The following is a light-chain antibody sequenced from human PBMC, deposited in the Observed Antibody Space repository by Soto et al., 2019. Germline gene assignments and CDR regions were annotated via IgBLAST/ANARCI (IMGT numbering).Light chain of an antibody. CDR2: AAS. J-gene: IGKJ3*01. Sequence: DIQMTQSPSSVSASVGDRVTITCRASQCISNWLAWYQQKPGKAPKLLIYAASNLQTGVPSRFSGSGSGTDFTLNISSRQPEDFATYYCQQANSLTFGPGPKVDI. CDR1: QCISNW. CDR3: QQANSLT. V-gene: IGKV1-12*01.